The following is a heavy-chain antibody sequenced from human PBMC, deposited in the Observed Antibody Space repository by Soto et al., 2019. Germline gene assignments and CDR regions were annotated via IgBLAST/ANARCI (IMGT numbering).Heavy chain of an antibody. CDR2: ISAYNGNT. V-gene: IGHV1-18*04. CDR1: GYTFTSYG. D-gene: IGHD3-3*01. Sequence: QVPLVQSGAEVKKPGASVKVSCKASGYTFTSYGISWVRQAPGQGLEWMGWISAYNGNTNYAQKLQGRVTMTTDTSTSTADMELRSLRSDDTAVYYCAREGYYDFWSGRRDDYYYYYGMDVWGQGTTVTVSS. CDR3: AREGYYDFWSGRRDDYYYYYGMDV. J-gene: IGHJ6*02.